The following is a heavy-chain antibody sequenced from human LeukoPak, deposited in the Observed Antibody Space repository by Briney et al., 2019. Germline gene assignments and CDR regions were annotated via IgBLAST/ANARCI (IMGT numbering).Heavy chain of an antibody. CDR3: ARGRYYGSGNWFDP. D-gene: IGHD3-10*01. CDR1: GYTFTGYY. CDR2: MNPNSGNT. Sequence: ASVKVSCKASGYTFTGYYMHWVRQATGQGLEWMGWMNPNSGNTGYAQKFQGRVTMTRNTSISTAYMELSSLRSEDTAVYYCARGRYYGSGNWFDPWGQGTLVTVSS. J-gene: IGHJ5*02. V-gene: IGHV1-8*02.